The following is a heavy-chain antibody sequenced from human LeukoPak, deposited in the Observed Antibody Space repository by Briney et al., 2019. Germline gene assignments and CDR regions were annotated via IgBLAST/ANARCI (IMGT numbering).Heavy chain of an antibody. Sequence: EESLKISCKGSGYSFTSYWIGWVRQMPGKGLEWMGIIYPGDSDTRYSPSFQGQVTISADKSISTAYLQWSSLKASDTAMYYCASGASIVVVPAAMGAFDIWGQGTMVTVSS. D-gene: IGHD2-2*01. CDR1: GYSFTSYW. CDR3: ASGASIVVVPAAMGAFDI. J-gene: IGHJ3*02. V-gene: IGHV5-51*01. CDR2: IYPGDSDT.